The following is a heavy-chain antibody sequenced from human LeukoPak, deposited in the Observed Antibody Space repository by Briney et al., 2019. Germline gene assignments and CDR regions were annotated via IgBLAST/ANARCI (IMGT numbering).Heavy chain of an antibody. CDR3: ARAGDSSSSGYYFDY. CDR1: GFTVGSNY. V-gene: IGHV3-53*01. Sequence: GGSLRLSCAASGFTVGSNYMSWVRQAPGKGLEWVSVIYSGGSTYYADSVKGRFTISRDNSKNTLYLQMNSLRAEDTAVYYCARAGDSSSSGYYFDYWGQGTLVTVSS. J-gene: IGHJ4*02. D-gene: IGHD6-6*01. CDR2: IYSGGST.